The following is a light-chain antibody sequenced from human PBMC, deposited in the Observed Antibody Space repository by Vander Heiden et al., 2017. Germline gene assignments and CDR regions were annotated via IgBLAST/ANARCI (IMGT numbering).Light chain of an antibody. J-gene: IGKJ2*01. CDR3: QQYNNWLLYT. CDR2: GAS. Sequence: EIVMTQSPATLSVSPGERATLSCRASQSVSSNLAWYQQKPGQAPRLLIYGASTRATGIPARFSGSGYGTEFTLTISSLQSEDFAVYYCQQYNNWLLYTFGQGTKMVIK. V-gene: IGKV3-15*01. CDR1: QSVSSN.